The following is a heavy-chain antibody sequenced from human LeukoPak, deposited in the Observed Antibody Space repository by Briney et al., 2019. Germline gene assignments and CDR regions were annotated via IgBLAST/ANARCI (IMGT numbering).Heavy chain of an antibody. J-gene: IGHJ4*02. D-gene: IGHD3-22*01. V-gene: IGHV4-34*01. CDR2: INHSGST. Sequence: SETLSLTCAVYGGSFSGYYWSWIRQPPGKGLEWIGEINHSGSTNYNPSLKSRVTISVDTSKNQFSLKLSSVTAADTAVYYCARGESYYDSSGYYYWGQGTLVTVSS. CDR3: ARGESYYDSSGYYY. CDR1: GGSFSGYY.